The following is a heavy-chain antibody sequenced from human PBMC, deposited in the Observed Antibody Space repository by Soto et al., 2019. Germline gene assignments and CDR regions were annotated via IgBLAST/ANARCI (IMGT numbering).Heavy chain of an antibody. CDR3: ARDLYDSSGYYGGDWFDP. D-gene: IGHD3-22*01. CDR2: INACNGNT. J-gene: IGHJ5*02. Sequence: GASVKVSCKASGYTFTSYAMHWVRQAPGQRLEWMGWINACNGNTKYSQKFQGRVTITRDTSASTAYMELSSLRSEDTAVYYCARDLYDSSGYYGGDWFDPWVQGTLVTVSS. CDR1: GYTFTSYA. V-gene: IGHV1-3*01.